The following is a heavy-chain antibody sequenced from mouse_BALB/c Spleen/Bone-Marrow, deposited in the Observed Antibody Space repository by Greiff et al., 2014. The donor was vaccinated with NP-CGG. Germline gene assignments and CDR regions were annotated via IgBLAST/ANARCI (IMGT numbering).Heavy chain of an antibody. J-gene: IGHJ4*01. D-gene: IGHD1-1*01. V-gene: IGHV4-1*02. Sequence: EVQLVESGGGLVQPGGSLKLSCAVSGFAFSGYWMRWVRQAPGRGLEWIGEINPESSKINYTPSLKDKFSISRDNAKNTLYLQMTKVRPENTALYDAARHYYYGCVDYWGQGTSVTVSA. CDR3: ARHYYYGCVDY. CDR2: INPESSKI. CDR1: GFAFSGYW.